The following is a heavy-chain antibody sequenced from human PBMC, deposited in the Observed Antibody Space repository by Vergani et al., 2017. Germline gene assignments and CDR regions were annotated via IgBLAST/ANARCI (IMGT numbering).Heavy chain of an antibody. D-gene: IGHD3-3*01. CDR1: GFTFSSYS. CDR3: AREYYDFWSGYYLMAGYYYYYMDV. V-gene: IGHV3-48*01. J-gene: IGHJ6*03. Sequence: EVQLVESGGGLVQPGGSLRLSCAASGFTFSSYSMNWVRQAPGKGLEWVSYISSSLSTIYYADSVKGRFTISRDNAKNSLYLQMNSLRAEDTAVYYCAREYYDFWSGYYLMAGYYYYYMDVWGKGTTVTVSS. CDR2: ISSSLSTI.